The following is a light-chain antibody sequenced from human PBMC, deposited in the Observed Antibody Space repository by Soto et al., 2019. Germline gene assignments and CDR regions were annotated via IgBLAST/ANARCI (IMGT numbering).Light chain of an antibody. J-gene: IGKJ5*01. CDR2: DAS. V-gene: IGKV3-11*01. CDR3: QQRSNWPIT. Sequence: EIVLTQSPATLSLSPGERATHSCRASQSVSSYLAWYQQKPGQAPRLLIYDASNRATGIPARFSGSGSGTDFTLTISSLEPEDFAVYYCQQRSNWPITFGQGTRLEIK. CDR1: QSVSSY.